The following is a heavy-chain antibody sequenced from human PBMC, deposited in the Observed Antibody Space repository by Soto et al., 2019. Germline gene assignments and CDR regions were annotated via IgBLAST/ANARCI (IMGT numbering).Heavy chain of an antibody. V-gene: IGHV3-11*01. D-gene: IGHD2-21*02. CDR3: ARVLVFYGGFDP. J-gene: IGHJ5*02. CDR1: GFTFTAYY. CDR2: SSSSGSTI. Sequence: QVQLVESGGGLVKPGGSLRLSCAASGFTFTAYYMSWIRQAPGTGLEWVSYSSSSGSTIYYADSVKGRFTISRDNAKNSLYRQMNSLRAEDTAVYYCARVLVFYGGFDPWGQGTLVTVSS.